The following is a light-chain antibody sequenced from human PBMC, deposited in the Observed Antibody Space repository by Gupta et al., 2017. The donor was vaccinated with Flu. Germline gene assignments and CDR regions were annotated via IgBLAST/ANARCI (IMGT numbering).Light chain of an antibody. CDR3: QQYSSSSYS. CDR2: RAS. J-gene: IGKJ2*03. V-gene: IGKV1-5*03. CDR1: QSISAW. Sequence: DIQMTQSSSTLSASIGDTVTITCRASQSISAWLAWYQQKPGTAPKVLIYRASSLESGVPSRFSGSGFGTEFTLTISNVQPDDFATYYCQQYSSSSYSFGQGTKLEIK.